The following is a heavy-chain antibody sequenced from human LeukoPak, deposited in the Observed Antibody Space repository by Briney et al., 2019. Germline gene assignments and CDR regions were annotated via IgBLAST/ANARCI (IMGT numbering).Heavy chain of an antibody. J-gene: IGHJ4*02. D-gene: IGHD1-1*01. Sequence: PSETLSLTCTVSGGSIINNNYYYWGWVRQPPGKGLEWIGSIYYGGSTYYTPSLKSRVTISVDTSKNQFSLKLSSVTATDTDVYYCXRVYNWNQHFDYWGQGSLVTVSS. CDR2: IYYGGST. CDR3: XRVYNWNQHFDY. CDR1: GGSIINNNYYY. V-gene: IGHV4-39*01.